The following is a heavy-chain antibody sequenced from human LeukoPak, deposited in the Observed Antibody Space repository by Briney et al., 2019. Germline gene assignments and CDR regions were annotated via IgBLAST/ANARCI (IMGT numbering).Heavy chain of an antibody. Sequence: SETLSLTCAVYGGSFSGYYWSWLRQPPGKGLEWIGEINHSGSTNYNPSLKSRVTISVDTSKNQFSLKLSSVTAADTAVYYCARGAIPIVVVPAAISGMDVWGQGTTVTVSS. CDR1: GGSFSGYY. D-gene: IGHD2-2*01. CDR2: INHSGST. CDR3: ARGAIPIVVVPAAISGMDV. V-gene: IGHV4-34*01. J-gene: IGHJ6*02.